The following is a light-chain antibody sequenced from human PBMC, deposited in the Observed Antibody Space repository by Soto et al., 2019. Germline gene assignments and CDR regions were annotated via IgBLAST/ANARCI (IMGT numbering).Light chain of an antibody. Sequence: QSALTQPLSASGSPGQSVTISCIGTASDIGRYNYVSWYQHHPGKAPKLIIYEVTKRPSGVPDRFSGSKSGNTASLTVSGLQADDEADYYCNSYVGSNNYVFGTGTKLTVL. CDR3: NSYVGSNNYV. V-gene: IGLV2-8*01. CDR2: EVT. CDR1: ASDIGRYNY. J-gene: IGLJ1*01.